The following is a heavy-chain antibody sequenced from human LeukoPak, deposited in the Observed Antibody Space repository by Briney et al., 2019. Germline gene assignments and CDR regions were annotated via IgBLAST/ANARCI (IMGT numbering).Heavy chain of an antibody. CDR1: GYTFTGYY. V-gene: IGHV1-2*06. Sequence: ASVKVSCKASGYTFTGYYIHWVRQAPGQGLEWMGRINPNSCDRNYAQKLQGRVTMTRDTSISAAYMELSSLRSDDTAVYYCARGAAVGQTRDYWGQGTLVTVSS. CDR3: ARGAAVGQTRDY. CDR2: INPNSCDR. J-gene: IGHJ4*02. D-gene: IGHD6-13*01.